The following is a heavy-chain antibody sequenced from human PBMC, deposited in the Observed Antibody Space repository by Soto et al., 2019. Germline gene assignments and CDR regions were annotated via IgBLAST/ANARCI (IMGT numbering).Heavy chain of an antibody. Sequence: QLQLQASGSGLVKPSQTLSLTCAVSGGAISSGGYSWSWIRQPPGKGLEWIGYIYHSGRTYYNPSLKSRVTISVDTSNNQFSLKLSSVTAADTAGYCFARVPRPWGQGTLVSVS. V-gene: IGHV4-30-2*01. CDR1: GGAISSGGYS. CDR2: IYHSGRT. J-gene: IGHJ5*02. CDR3: ARVPRP.